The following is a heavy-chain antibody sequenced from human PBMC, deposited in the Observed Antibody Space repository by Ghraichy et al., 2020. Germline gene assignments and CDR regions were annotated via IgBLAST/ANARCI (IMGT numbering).Heavy chain of an antibody. J-gene: IGHJ3*02. CDR3: CSASLDTAMVADDAFDI. V-gene: IGHV1-18*01. D-gene: IGHD5-18*01. Sequence: ASVKVSCKASGYTFTSYGISWVRQAPGQGLEWMGWISAYNGNTNYAQKLQGRVTMTTDTSTSTAYMELRSLRSDDTAVYYCCSASLDTAMVADDAFDIWGQGTMVTVSS. CDR2: ISAYNGNT. CDR1: GYTFTSYG.